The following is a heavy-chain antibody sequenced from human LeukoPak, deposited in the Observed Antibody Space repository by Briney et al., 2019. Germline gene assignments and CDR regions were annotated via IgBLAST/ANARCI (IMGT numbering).Heavy chain of an antibody. CDR1: GGSISSYY. V-gene: IGHV4-59*01. Sequence: SETLSLTCTVSGGSISSYYWSWIRQPPGKGLEWIGYIYYSGSTNYNPSLKSRVTISVDTSKNQFSLKLSSVTAADTAVYYCARDQGIAAAGIMGWDYYYYGMDVWGQGTTVTVS. CDR2: IYYSGST. D-gene: IGHD6-13*01. CDR3: ARDQGIAAAGIMGWDYYYYGMDV. J-gene: IGHJ6*02.